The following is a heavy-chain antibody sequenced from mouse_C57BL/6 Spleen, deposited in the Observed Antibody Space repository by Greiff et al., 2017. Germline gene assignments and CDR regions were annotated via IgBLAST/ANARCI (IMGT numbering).Heavy chain of an antibody. D-gene: IGHD2-4*01. V-gene: IGHV1-26*01. Sequence: EVQLQQSGPELVKPGASVKISCKASGYTFSDYYMNWVKQSHGKSLEWIGDINPNNGGTSYNQKFKGKATLTVDKSSSTAYMELRSLTSEDSAVYYCARSRDYDRYFDYWGQGTTLTVSS. J-gene: IGHJ2*01. CDR2: INPNNGGT. CDR1: GYTFSDYY. CDR3: ARSRDYDRYFDY.